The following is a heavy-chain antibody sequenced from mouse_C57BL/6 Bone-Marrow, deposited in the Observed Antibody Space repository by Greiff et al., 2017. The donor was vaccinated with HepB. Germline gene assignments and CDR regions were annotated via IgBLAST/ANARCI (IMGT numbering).Heavy chain of an antibody. Sequence: VQLQQSGAELVKPGASVKLSCTASGFNFKDYYMHWVKQRPEQGLAWIGRIDPEDGETKYAPKFQGQATITADTSSNTAYLQLRSLTSEDTAVYDCASRGYYYYGSSGDWYFDVWGTGTTVTVSS. CDR3: ASRGYYYYGSSGDWYFDV. CDR2: IDPEDGET. J-gene: IGHJ1*03. V-gene: IGHV14-2*01. D-gene: IGHD1-1*01. CDR1: GFNFKDYY.